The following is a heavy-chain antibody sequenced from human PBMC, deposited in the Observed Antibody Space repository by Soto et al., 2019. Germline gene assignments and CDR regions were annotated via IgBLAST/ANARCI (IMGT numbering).Heavy chain of an antibody. CDR3: SRDPPATMHGMYV. J-gene: IGHJ6*02. CDR1: GFTVSSYY. Sequence: GGSLRLSCAASGFTVSSYYMSWVRQAPGKGLEWVSVIYSGGSTYYAGSVRGRFTISRDNSKNTLYLQMKSMRAEDKDVYYCSRDPPATMHGMYVWGQGTTVTVSS. CDR2: IYSGGST. V-gene: IGHV3-53*01.